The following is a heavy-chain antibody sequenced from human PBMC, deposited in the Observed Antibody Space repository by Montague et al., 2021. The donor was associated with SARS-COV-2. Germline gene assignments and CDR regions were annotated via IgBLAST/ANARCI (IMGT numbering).Heavy chain of an antibody. D-gene: IGHD3-22*01. Sequence: TLSLTCTVSGGSISSGGYYWSWIRQHPGKGLEWLGYIYYSGSTYYNPSLKSRVTISVDTSKNQFSLKLSSVTAADTAVYYCARVQGITMIVVVIGAFDIWGQGTMVTVSS. V-gene: IGHV4-31*03. CDR1: GGSISSGGYY. CDR3: ARVQGITMIVVVIGAFDI. CDR2: IYYSGST. J-gene: IGHJ3*02.